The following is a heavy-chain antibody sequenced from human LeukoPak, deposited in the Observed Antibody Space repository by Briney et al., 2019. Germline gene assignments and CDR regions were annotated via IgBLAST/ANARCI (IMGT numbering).Heavy chain of an antibody. J-gene: IGHJ4*02. V-gene: IGHV1-46*01. CDR2: INPSGGST. D-gene: IGHD3-22*01. Sequence: GASVKVSCKASGYTFTYYYIHWVRQAPGQGLDWMGIINPSGGSTTYAQKFQGRVTLTRDTSTSTVYMELSSLRSEDTAVYYCARATSTYYYDSSGYYEDYWGQGTLVTVSS. CDR1: GYTFTYYY. CDR3: ARATSTYYYDSSGYYEDY.